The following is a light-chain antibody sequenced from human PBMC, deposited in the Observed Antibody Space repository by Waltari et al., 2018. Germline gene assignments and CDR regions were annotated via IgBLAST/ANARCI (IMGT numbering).Light chain of an antibody. J-gene: IGLJ2*01. CDR2: DVT. CDR1: SSAVGGYHY. V-gene: IGLV2-14*01. Sequence: QSALTQPASVSGSPGQSITISCTGTSSAVGGYHYASWYQPYPGQAPIFIIYDVTHRPSGVSNRFSGSKSGNTASLNISGLQPEDEADYYCSSYTSTSTLVFGGGTKLTVL. CDR3: SSYTSTSTLV.